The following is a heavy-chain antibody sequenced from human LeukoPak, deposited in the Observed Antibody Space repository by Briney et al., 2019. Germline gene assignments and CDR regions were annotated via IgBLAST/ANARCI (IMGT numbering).Heavy chain of an antibody. J-gene: IGHJ5*02. D-gene: IGHD3-3*01. V-gene: IGHV4-34*01. CDR2: INHSGST. CDR3: ARVRGLRFLEWFHHRPGNWFDP. CDR1: GGSFSGYY. Sequence: PSETLSLTCAVYGGSFSGYYWSWIRQPPGKGLEWIGEINHSGSTNYNPSLKSRVTISVDTSKNQFSLKLSSVTAADTAVYYCARVRGLRFLEWFHHRPGNWFDPWGQGTLVTVSS.